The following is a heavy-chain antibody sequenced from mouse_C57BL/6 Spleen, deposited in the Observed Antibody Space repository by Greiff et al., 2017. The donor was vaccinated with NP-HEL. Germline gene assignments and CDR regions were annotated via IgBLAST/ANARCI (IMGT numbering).Heavy chain of an antibody. CDR3: ARGGVRLGFAY. Sequence: EVHLVESEGGLVQPGSSMKLSCTASGFTFSDYYMAWVRQVPEKGLEWVANINYDGSSTYYLDSLKSRFIISRDNAKNILYLQMSSLKSEDTATYYCARGGVRLGFAYWGQGTLVTVSA. V-gene: IGHV5-16*01. D-gene: IGHD2-14*01. J-gene: IGHJ3*01. CDR2: INYDGSST. CDR1: GFTFSDYY.